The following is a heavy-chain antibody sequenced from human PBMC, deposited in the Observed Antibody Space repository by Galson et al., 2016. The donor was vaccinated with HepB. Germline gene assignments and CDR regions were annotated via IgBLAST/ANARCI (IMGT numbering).Heavy chain of an antibody. V-gene: IGHV3-74*01. J-gene: IGHJ4*02. D-gene: IGHD3-16*02. CDR1: GFPFSSYM. CDR2: INSDGSTT. CDR3: ARLGRYTGWYSGY. Sequence: SLRLSCAASGFPFSSYMMHWVRQAPGKGLVWVTRINSDGSTTIYADSVKGRFTISTDNAKNTVYLQMNSLRAEDTAVYYCARLGRYTGWYSGYWGQGTLVTVSS.